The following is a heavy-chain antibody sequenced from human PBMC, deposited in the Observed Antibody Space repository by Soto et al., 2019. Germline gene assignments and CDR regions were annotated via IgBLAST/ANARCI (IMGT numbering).Heavy chain of an antibody. V-gene: IGHV3-74*01. D-gene: IGHD5-18*01. J-gene: IGHJ6*02. CDR2: INSDGSST. CDR1: GFTFSSYW. CDR3: ASFVDTAIYYGMDV. Sequence: HPGGSLRLSCAASGFTFSSYWMHWVRQAPGKGLVWVSRINSDGSSTSYADSVKGRFTISRDNAKNTLYLQMNSLGAEDTAVYYCASFVDTAIYYGMDVWGQGTTVTVSS.